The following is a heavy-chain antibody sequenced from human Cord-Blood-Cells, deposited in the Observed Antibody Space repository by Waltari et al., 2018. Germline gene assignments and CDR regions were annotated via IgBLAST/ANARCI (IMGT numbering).Heavy chain of an antibody. V-gene: IGHV1-2*04. CDR2: INPNSGGT. CDR3: ARSPLRFLEWLPYYFDY. Sequence: QVQLVQSGAEVKKPGASVKVSCKASGYTFTGYYMHWVRQAPGQGLEWMGWINPNSGGTNYAQKFQGWVTMTRDTSISTAYMELSRLRSDDTAVYYCARSPLRFLEWLPYYFDYWGQGTLVTVSS. J-gene: IGHJ4*02. D-gene: IGHD3-3*01. CDR1: GYTFTGYY.